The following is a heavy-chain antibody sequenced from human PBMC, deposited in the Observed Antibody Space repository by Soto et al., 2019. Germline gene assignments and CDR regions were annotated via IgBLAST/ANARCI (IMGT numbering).Heavy chain of an antibody. J-gene: IGHJ4*02. D-gene: IGHD3-3*01. CDR3: NSYPDVWGGHPPL. CDR1: GFSITNTW. Sequence: EVQLVESGGGLVQPGGSLRLSCAASGFSITNTWMHWVRQAPGKGLEWVGRVKSKADGGTADYAAPVKGRFTVSRDDSKNTQYLQMHSLKMEDTAVYYCNSYPDVWGGHPPLWGQGTLVTVSS. V-gene: IGHV3-15*07. CDR2: VKSKADGGTA.